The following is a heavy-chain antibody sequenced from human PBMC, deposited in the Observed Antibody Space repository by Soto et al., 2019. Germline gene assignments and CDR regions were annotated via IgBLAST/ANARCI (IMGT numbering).Heavy chain of an antibody. CDR3: ARDFYSLAGDYGMDG. D-gene: IGHD3-16*01. CDR2: ISYDGSNK. J-gene: IGHJ6*02. CDR1: GFTFSSYA. Sequence: QVQLVESGGGVVQPGRSLRLSCAASGFTFSSYAMHWVRQAPGKGLEWVAVISYDGSNKYYADSVKGRFTISRDNSKNKLYLQMNSLRAEDTAVYYCARDFYSLAGDYGMDGWGQGTTVTVSS. V-gene: IGHV3-30-3*01.